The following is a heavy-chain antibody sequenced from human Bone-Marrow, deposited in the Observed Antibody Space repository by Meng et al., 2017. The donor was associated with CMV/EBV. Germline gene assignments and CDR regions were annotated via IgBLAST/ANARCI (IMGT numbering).Heavy chain of an antibody. D-gene: IGHD3-10*01. Sequence: ASVKVSCKASGYTFTSYDINWVRQATGEGLEWMGWMNPNSGNTGYAQKFQGRVTMTTDTSTATAYMEMRSLRSDDTAVYYCARDTEFIFDYWGQGGLVTVSS. CDR1: GYTFTSYD. CDR3: ARDTEFIFDY. V-gene: IGHV1-8*01. J-gene: IGHJ4*02. CDR2: MNPNSGNT.